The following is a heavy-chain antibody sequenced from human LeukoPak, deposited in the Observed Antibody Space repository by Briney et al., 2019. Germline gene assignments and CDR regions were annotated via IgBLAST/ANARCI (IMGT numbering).Heavy chain of an antibody. CDR3: AKDRGSSSWYFDL. CDR1: GFTFSNAW. Sequence: GGSLRLSCAASGFTFSNAWMSWVRQAPGKGLEWVSAISGSGGSTYYADSVKGRFTISRDNSKNTLYLQMNSLRAEDTAVYYCAKDRGSSSWYFDLWGRGTLVTVSS. CDR2: ISGSGGST. J-gene: IGHJ2*01. D-gene: IGHD6-13*01. V-gene: IGHV3-23*01.